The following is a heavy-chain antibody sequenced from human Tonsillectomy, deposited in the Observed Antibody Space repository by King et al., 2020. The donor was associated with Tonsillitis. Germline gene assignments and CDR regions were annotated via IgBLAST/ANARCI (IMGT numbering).Heavy chain of an antibody. V-gene: IGHV4-59*08. CDR1: GGSINSYY. J-gene: IGHJ4*02. Sequence: HVQLQESGPGLVKPSETLSLTCTVSGGSINSYYWSWIRQSPGKGLEWIGYINYRGDNNYNPSLKSRVTMSVDTSKNQFSLRLSSVTAADTAVYYCARHSGSSWYLVAYWGQGTLVTVSS. CDR3: ARHSGSSWYLVAY. D-gene: IGHD6-13*01. CDR2: INYRGDN.